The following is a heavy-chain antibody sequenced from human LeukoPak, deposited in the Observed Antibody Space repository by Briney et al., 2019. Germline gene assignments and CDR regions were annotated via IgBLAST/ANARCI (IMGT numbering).Heavy chain of an antibody. J-gene: IGHJ6*02. CDR3: AKDLYPAAMPLYYYYGMDV. CDR1: GFTFSTYA. D-gene: IGHD2-2*01. Sequence: GGSLRLSCAASGFTFSTYAMNWVRQTPGKGLEWVSTITGRGDDTYYADSVKGRFTISRDNSKNTLYLQMNSLRAEDTAVYYCAKDLYPAAMPLYYYYGMDVWGQGTTVTVSS. CDR2: ITGRGDDT. V-gene: IGHV3-23*01.